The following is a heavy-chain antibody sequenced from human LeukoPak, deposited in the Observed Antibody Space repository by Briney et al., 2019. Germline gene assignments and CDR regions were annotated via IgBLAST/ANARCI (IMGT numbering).Heavy chain of an antibody. J-gene: IGHJ6*02. CDR3: ARVRAAGTSSGLYYYYYGMDV. V-gene: IGHV4-39*07. CDR1: GGSISSSSYY. CDR2: IYYSGST. D-gene: IGHD6-13*01. Sequence: SETLSLTCTVSGGSISSSSYYWGWIRQPPGKGLEWIGSIYYSGSTYYNPSLKSRVTISVDTSKNQFSLKLSSVTAADTAVYYCARVRAAGTSSGLYYYYYGMDVWGQGTTVTVSS.